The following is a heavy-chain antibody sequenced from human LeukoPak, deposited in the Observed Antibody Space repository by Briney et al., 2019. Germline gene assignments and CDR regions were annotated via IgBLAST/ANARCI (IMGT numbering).Heavy chain of an antibody. CDR2: IYYSGST. D-gene: IGHD4-23*01. V-gene: IGHV4-39*07. CDR3: ARRGTTVVTVRWFDP. CDR1: GGSISSSSYY. J-gene: IGHJ5*02. Sequence: SETLSLTCTVSGGSISSSSYYWGWIRQPPGKGLEWIGSIYYSGSTYYNPSLKSRVTISVDTSKNQFSLKLSSVTAADTAVYYCARRGTTVVTVRWFDPWGQGTLVTVSS.